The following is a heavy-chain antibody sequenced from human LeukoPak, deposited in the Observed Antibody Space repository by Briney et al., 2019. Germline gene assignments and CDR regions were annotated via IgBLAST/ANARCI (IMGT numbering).Heavy chain of an antibody. J-gene: IGHJ4*02. D-gene: IGHD6-19*01. CDR2: IWYGGSNK. CDR1: GFTFSSYG. CDR3: ARRKAVAGTVFDY. Sequence: GGSLRLSCAASGFTFSSYGMHWVRQAPGKGLEWVAVIWYGGSNKYYADSVKGRFTISRDNSKNTLYLQMNSLRAEDTAVYYCARRKAVAGTVFDYWGQGTLVTVSS. V-gene: IGHV3-33*01.